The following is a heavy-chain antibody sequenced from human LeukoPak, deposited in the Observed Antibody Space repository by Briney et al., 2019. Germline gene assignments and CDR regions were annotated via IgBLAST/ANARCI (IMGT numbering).Heavy chain of an antibody. J-gene: IGHJ3*01. Sequence: GGSLRLSCAASGFRFSSYEMDWVRQAPGKGLEWVSYISTGDGGTIHYADSVKGRFTIFRDNAKNSVYLQMNSLTPEDTALYFCASIWELGVWGQGTMVTVSS. CDR3: ASIWELGV. V-gene: IGHV3-48*03. CDR2: ISTGDGGTI. D-gene: IGHD1-26*01. CDR1: GFRFSSYE.